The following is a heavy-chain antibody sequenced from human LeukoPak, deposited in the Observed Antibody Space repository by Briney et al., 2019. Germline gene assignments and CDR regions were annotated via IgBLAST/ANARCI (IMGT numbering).Heavy chain of an antibody. CDR2: LSHSGSS. J-gene: IGHJ6*04. CDR3: ARDGGRYCSGGSCYRFYYIDV. D-gene: IGHD2-15*01. CDR1: GYSISSGYY. Sequence: SETLSLTCTVSGYSISSGYYWDWIRQPPGKGLEWIGTLSHSGSSYYNPSLKSRVTISVDKSKNQFSLKLSSVTAADTAVYYCARDGGRYCSGGSCYRFYYIDVWGKGTTVTISS. V-gene: IGHV4-38-2*02.